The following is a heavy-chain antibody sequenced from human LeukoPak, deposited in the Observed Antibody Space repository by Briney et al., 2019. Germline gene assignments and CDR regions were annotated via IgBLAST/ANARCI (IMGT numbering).Heavy chain of an antibody. CDR2: ISSSSSYT. J-gene: IGHJ1*01. V-gene: IGHV3-11*06. Sequence: GGSLRLSCAASGLTFSDYYMSWIRQAPGKGLEWVSYISSSSSYTNYADSVKGRFTISRDDAKNSLYLQMDSLRAEDTAVYYCARGHYELWYWGQGTLVTVSS. CDR1: GLTFSDYY. D-gene: IGHD3-16*01. CDR3: ARGHYELWY.